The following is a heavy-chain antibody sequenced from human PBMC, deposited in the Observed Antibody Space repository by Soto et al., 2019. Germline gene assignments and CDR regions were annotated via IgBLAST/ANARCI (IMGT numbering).Heavy chain of an antibody. Sequence: SETLSLTYTVSGCCISSSSYYWGWIRQPPGKGLEWIGNVYYGGSTYYNPSLKSRVTISVETSKSQFSLKLSSVTAADTAGYYCGGVVYYHSSGYSFYYYTMDVWGKGPRVTVSS. CDR1: GCCISSSSYY. CDR3: GGVVYYHSSGYSFYYYTMDV. J-gene: IGHJ6*04. D-gene: IGHD3-22*01. V-gene: IGHV4-39*01. CDR2: VYYGGST.